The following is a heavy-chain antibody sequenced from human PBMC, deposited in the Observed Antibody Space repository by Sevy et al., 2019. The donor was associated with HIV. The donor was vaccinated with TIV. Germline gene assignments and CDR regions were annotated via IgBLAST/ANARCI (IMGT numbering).Heavy chain of an antibody. CDR3: AKGYGSVRPPDD. J-gene: IGHJ4*02. CDR2: ISGTGGST. Sequence: GGSLRLSCAASGFIFNSYAMTWVRQAPGKGLEWVSGISGTGGSTYYADSVKGRFTISRDNSRNTQYLEMNSLRAEDMAVYYCAKGYGSVRPPDDWGQGTLVTVSS. V-gene: IGHV3-23*01. CDR1: GFIFNSYA. D-gene: IGHD3-10*01.